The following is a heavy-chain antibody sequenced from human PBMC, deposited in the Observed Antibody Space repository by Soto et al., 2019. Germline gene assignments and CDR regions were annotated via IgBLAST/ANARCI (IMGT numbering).Heavy chain of an antibody. CDR1: GYNFNNYY. V-gene: IGHV1-2*02. J-gene: IGHJ4*02. CDR3: ARRDSAGSLDY. Sequence: ASVQNTCKASGYNFNNYYILWVRLAPGQGLEWMGWIKPTNGQRSLLTKFQGRVTLTRDTSSSTVYRELRSVSFYDRGVYCCARRDSAGSLDYWGQGTLFTSPQ. CDR2: IKPTNGQR. D-gene: IGHD3-10*01.